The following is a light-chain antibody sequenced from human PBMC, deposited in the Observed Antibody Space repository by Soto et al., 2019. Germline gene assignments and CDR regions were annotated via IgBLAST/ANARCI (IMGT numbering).Light chain of an antibody. CDR1: SSDVGIYNY. V-gene: IGLV2-14*01. CDR2: EVS. Sequence: SVLTQPASVSGSPGQSIAISCTGSSSDVGIYNYVSWYQQHPGKVPKLIIYEVSNRPSGVSNRFSGSKSGNTASLTISGLQTEDEADYYCSSFTTSSTLVVFGGGTK. J-gene: IGLJ2*01. CDR3: SSFTTSSTLVV.